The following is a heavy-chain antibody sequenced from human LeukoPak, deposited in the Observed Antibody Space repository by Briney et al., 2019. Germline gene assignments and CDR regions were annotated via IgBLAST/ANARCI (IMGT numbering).Heavy chain of an antibody. CDR2: ISGYNGHT. V-gene: IGHV1-18*04. J-gene: IGHJ3*02. Sequence: GASVKVSCTASGYAFSDHGVNWVRQAPGQGLEWMGWISGYNGHTSYAQKFQGRVMVTTDRSTNTAYLELRSLRSEDTAVYYCAEAGPDAFDIWGQGTMVTVSS. D-gene: IGHD6-13*01. CDR1: GYAFSDHG. CDR3: AEAGPDAFDI.